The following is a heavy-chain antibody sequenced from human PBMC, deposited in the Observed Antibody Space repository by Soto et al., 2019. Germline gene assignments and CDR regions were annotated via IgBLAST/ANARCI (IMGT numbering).Heavy chain of an antibody. CDR2: IRSKAYGGTT. V-gene: IGHV3-49*03. J-gene: IGHJ4*02. Sequence: GGSLRLSCTASGFTFGDYAMSWFRQAPGKGLEWVGFIRSKAYGGTTEYAASVKGRFTISRDDSKSIAYLQMNSLKTEDTAVYYCTRSRPSFERFLEWLPYYFDYWGQGTLVTVSS. CDR1: GFTFGDYA. CDR3: TRSRPSFERFLEWLPYYFDY. D-gene: IGHD3-3*01.